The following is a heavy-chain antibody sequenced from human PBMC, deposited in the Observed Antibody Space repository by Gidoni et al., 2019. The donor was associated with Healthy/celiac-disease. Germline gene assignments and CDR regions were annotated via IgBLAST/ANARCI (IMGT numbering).Heavy chain of an antibody. Sequence: EVQLVETGGGLIQPGGSLRLSCAASGFTVSSNYMSWVRQAPGKGLEWVSVMYSGGSTYYADSVKGRFTISRDNSKNTLYLQMNSLRAEDTAVYYCARLGHGLQLSFFDYWGQGTLVTVSS. V-gene: IGHV3-53*02. CDR1: GFTVSSNY. CDR3: ARLGHGLQLSFFDY. D-gene: IGHD5-18*01. CDR2: MYSGGST. J-gene: IGHJ4*02.